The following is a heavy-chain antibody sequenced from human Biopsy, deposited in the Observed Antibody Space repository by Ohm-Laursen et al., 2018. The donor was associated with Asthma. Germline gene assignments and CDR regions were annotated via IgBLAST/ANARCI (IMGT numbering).Heavy chain of an antibody. CDR2: IHHSGTS. J-gene: IGHJ4*02. V-gene: IGHV4-31*03. CDR1: GDSIISGGCC. CDR3: ARIPRRSGSYFVDY. D-gene: IGHD3-22*01. Sequence: SETLSLTCTVSGDSIISGGCCWNWIRQHPGKGLEWIGYIHHSGTSYFNPSLKSRVSFSRDMSKNQFSLRLSSVTAADTAMYYCARIPRRSGSYFVDYWGQGTLVTVSS.